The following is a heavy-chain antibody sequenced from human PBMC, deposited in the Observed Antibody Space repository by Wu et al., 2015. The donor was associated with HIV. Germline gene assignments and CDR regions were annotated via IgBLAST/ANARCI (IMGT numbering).Heavy chain of an antibody. V-gene: IGHV1-8*01. CDR2: MNPNSGNR. CDR3: ARGVILAAGTPPIHFDY. J-gene: IGHJ4*02. Sequence: QVQLVQSGAEVKRPGASVKVSCKTSGYSFTDYDINWVRQAAGQGLEWMGWMNPNSGNRGYAQKFQGRVTMTRNNSISTAYIELSSLRSEDTAIYYCARGVILAAGTPPIHFDYWARERWSPSPQ. CDR1: GYSFTDYD. D-gene: IGHD6-13*01.